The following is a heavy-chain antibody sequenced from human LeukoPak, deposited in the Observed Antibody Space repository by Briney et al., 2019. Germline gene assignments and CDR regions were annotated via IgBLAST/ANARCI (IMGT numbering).Heavy chain of an antibody. D-gene: IGHD3-22*01. CDR3: TRLLDNDSSGYPDTFDV. CDR1: GGSISSHY. Sequence: PSETLSLTCTVSGGSISSHYWSWIRQPPGKGLEWIGYFYYSGSTNYNPSFQSRVTISVDTSKNHFSLKLTSVTAADTAVYYCTRLLDNDSSGYPDTFDVWGQGTMVTVSS. CDR2: FYYSGST. V-gene: IGHV4-59*11. J-gene: IGHJ3*01.